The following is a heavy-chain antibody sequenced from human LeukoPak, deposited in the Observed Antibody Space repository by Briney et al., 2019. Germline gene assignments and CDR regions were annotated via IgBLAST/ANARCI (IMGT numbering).Heavy chain of an antibody. CDR2: ISSSSSYI. CDR1: GFTFSSYI. J-gene: IGHJ6*04. D-gene: IGHD3-10*01. V-gene: IGHV3-21*01. CDR3: ARLSAIAGSYEMDV. Sequence: GGSLRLPCAASGFTFSSYIMNWVRQAPGKGLEWVSSISSSSSYIYYADSVKGRFTISRDNAKNSLYLQMNSLRAEDTAVYYCARLSAIAGSYEMDVWGKGTTVTVSS.